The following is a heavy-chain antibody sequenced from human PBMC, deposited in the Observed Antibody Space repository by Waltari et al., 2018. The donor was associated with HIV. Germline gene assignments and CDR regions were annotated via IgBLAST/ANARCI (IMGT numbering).Heavy chain of an antibody. CDR3: ARLQGWELIGSAAFDI. D-gene: IGHD1-26*01. Sequence: QMQLQESGPGLVKPSETLSLPGTVSGGSIGSSGHFWGWIRKPPGKGMEWIGTLFYSGSTDYNPSLKSRVTISVDTSKNQFSLKMSSVTAADTAVYYCARLQGWELIGSAAFDIWGQGTMVTVSS. J-gene: IGHJ3*02. V-gene: IGHV4-39*01. CDR1: GGSIGSSGHF. CDR2: LFYSGST.